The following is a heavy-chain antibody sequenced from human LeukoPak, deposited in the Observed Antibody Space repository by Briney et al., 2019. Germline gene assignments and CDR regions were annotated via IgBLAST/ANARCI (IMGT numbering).Heavy chain of an antibody. Sequence: GASVKVSCKASGGTFSSYAIIWVRQAPGQGLEWMGGIIPILGIANYAQKFQGRVTITADKSTSTAYMELSSLRSEDTAVYYCAREVVITSYYFDYWGQGTLVTVSS. V-gene: IGHV1-69*10. D-gene: IGHD3-22*01. J-gene: IGHJ4*02. CDR1: GGTFSSYA. CDR3: AREVVITSYYFDY. CDR2: IIPILGIA.